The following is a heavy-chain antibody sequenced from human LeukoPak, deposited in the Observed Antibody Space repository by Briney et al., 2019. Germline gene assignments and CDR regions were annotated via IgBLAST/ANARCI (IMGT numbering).Heavy chain of an antibody. CDR2: ISYDGSNK. D-gene: IGHD3-10*01. J-gene: IGHJ4*02. CDR1: GFTFSSYG. Sequence: GGSLRLSCAASGFTFSSYGMHWVRQAPGKGLEWVAVISYDGSNKYYADSVKGRFTISRDNSKNTLYLQMNSLRAEDTAVYYCARDTYKYYGSGSYLSDYWGQGTLVTVSS. V-gene: IGHV3-30*19. CDR3: ARDTYKYYGSGSYLSDY.